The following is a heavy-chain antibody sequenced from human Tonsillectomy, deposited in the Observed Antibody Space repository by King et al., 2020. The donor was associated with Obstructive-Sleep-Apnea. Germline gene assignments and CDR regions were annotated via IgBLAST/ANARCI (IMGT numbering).Heavy chain of an antibody. V-gene: IGHV3-30*04. CDR3: AREGRWLQFVGWFDP. CDR1: GFTFSSYA. CDR2: ISYDGSNK. J-gene: IGHJ5*02. Sequence: VQLVESGGGVVQPGRSLRLSCAASGFTFSSYAMHWVRQAPGKGLEWVAVISYDGSNKYYADSVKGRFTISRDNSKNTLYLQMNSLRAEETAVYYCAREGRWLQFVGWFDPWGQGTLVTVSS. D-gene: IGHD5-24*01.